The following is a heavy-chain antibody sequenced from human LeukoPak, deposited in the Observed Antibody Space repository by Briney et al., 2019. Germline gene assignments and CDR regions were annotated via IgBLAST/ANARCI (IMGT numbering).Heavy chain of an antibody. V-gene: IGHV3-48*04. Sequence: GGSLRLSCAVSGFTCSDYSMNWVRQAPGKGLEWVSYISSSGFTINYADSVKGRFTISRDNAKNTLYLQMNSLRAEDTAVYYCARVGGVAGRAIDYWGQGTLVTVSS. D-gene: IGHD3-3*01. CDR2: ISSSGFTI. CDR1: GFTCSDYS. J-gene: IGHJ4*02. CDR3: ARVGGVAGRAIDY.